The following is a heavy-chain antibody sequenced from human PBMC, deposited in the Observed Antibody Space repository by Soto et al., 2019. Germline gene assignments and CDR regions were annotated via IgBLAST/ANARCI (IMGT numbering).Heavy chain of an antibody. CDR2: IYSSXST. Sequence: GGSLRLWCGASGFPGSGHGMSWVRHSPGGWLQLVAVIYSSXSTYYADSVKGRFTISRDNSKXTLYLQMNSLRVEDTAVYYCAMENSYPYFDDRAQRTQVTVSS. J-gene: IGHJ4*02. CDR1: GFPGSGHG. CDR3: AMENSYPYFDD. D-gene: IGHD5-18*01. V-gene: IGHV3-53*01.